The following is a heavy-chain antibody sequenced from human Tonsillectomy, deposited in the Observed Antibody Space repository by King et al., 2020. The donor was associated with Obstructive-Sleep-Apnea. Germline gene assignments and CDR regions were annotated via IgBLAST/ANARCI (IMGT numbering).Heavy chain of an antibody. J-gene: IGHJ4*02. CDR1: GFTFSSYW. V-gene: IGHV3-74*01. D-gene: IGHD2-21*02. CDR3: VVVTAIDY. Sequence: VQLVESGGGLVQPGGSLRLSCAASGFTFSSYWMHWVRQAPGKGRVWVSRINIDGSSTSYADSVKGRFTISRDNAKNTLYLQMNSLRAEDTAVYYCVVVTAIDYWGQGTLVTVSS. CDR2: INIDGSST.